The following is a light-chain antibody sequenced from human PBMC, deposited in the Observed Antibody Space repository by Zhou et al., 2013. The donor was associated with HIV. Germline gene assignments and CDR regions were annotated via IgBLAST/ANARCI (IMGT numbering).Light chain of an antibody. J-gene: IGKJ1*01. CDR1: QGISSY. Sequence: IQLTQSPSSLSASVGDRVTITCRASQGISSYLAWYQQKPGKAPKLLIFAASSLQSGVPSRFSGSGSGPEFTLSISSLQPEDFATYYCQQSYNSPRTFGQGTKVEVK. CDR2: AAS. V-gene: IGKV1-39*01. CDR3: QQSYNSPRT.